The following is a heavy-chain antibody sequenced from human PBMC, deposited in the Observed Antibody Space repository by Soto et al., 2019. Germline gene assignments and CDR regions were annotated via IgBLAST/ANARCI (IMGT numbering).Heavy chain of an antibody. CDR1: GGSISSYY. V-gene: IGHV4-59*01. D-gene: IGHD3-22*01. CDR2: IYDSGSP. J-gene: IGHJ4*02. Sequence: QVQLQESGPGLVKPSETLSLTCTVSGGSISSYYWSWIRQPPGKGLEWIGYIYDSGSPNYNPSLKSRLTVSVDTAKIQFSLKLSSVAAADTAVYYCARGGDDYYDSSGYYSSFVYWVQGTLVTVSS. CDR3: ARGGDDYYDSSGYYSSFVY.